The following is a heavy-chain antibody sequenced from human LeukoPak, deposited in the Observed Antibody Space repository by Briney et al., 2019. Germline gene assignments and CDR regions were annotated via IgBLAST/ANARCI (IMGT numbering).Heavy chain of an antibody. CDR3: ASDPIVGTSRGVGMLDY. V-gene: IGHV3-30*04. J-gene: IGHJ4*02. D-gene: IGHD1-26*01. CDR2: ISYEGSEQ. CDR1: GFSFSTLA. Sequence: GGSLRLSCVASGFSFSTLAMHWVRQAPGKGLEWLGVISYEGSEQFYADSVRGRFFITRDNSKNTVYLQMNTLRPDDTALYYCASDPIVGTSRGVGMLDYWGQGTRVTVSP.